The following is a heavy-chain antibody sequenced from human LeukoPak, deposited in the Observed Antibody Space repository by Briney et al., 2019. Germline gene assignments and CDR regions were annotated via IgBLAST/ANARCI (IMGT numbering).Heavy chain of an antibody. V-gene: IGHV3-7*01. J-gene: IGHJ4*02. D-gene: IGHD5-24*01. Sequence: GGSLRLSCAASGFTFSDYWMTWVRQAPGKGPEWVADIKEDGSVKKYVDSVKGRFTISRDNAKNSLYVQMNSLTADDTGVYYCARGPHREASTYWGQGTLVTVSS. CDR3: ARGPHREASTY. CDR1: GFTFSDYW. CDR2: IKEDGSVK.